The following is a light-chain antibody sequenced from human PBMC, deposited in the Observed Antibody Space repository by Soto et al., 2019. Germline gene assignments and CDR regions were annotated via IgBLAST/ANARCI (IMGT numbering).Light chain of an antibody. CDR1: QDIRHF. V-gene: IGKV1-33*01. CDR2: DAA. Sequence: DLPMTQSPSSLSASVGDRVTITCQASQDIRHFMNWYQKKSGKAPKLLIYDAAKLETGVPSRFSGSGTGTHFSLTITSLQPEDIATYYCQQYDNLPPYTFGQGTKVE. J-gene: IGKJ2*01. CDR3: QQYDNLPPYT.